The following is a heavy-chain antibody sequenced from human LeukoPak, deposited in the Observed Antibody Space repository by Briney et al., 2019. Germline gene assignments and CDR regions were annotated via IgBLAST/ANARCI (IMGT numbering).Heavy chain of an antibody. CDR2: ISYDGSNK. CDR1: GFTFSSYG. Sequence: GGSLRLSCAASGFTFSSYGMHWVRQAPGKGLEWVAVISYDGSNKYYADSVKGRFTISRDNSKNTLYLQMNSLRAEDTAVYYCAKVPLGENWGSVNYFDYWGQGTQVTVSS. J-gene: IGHJ4*02. CDR3: AKVPLGENWGSVNYFDY. V-gene: IGHV3-30*18. D-gene: IGHD7-27*01.